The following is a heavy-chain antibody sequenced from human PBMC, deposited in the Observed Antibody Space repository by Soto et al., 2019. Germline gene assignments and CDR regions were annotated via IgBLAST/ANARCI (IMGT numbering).Heavy chain of an antibody. J-gene: IGHJ4*02. CDR1: GGTFSSYA. CDR3: AREGRHFDY. Sequence: SVKVSCKASGGTFSSYAISWVRQAPGQGLEWMGGINPIFGTPHYAQKYQGRVTITADTFTNTAYMELTRLTSDDTAVYFCAREGRHFDYWGQGTLVTVS. CDR2: INPIFGTP. V-gene: IGHV1-69*06.